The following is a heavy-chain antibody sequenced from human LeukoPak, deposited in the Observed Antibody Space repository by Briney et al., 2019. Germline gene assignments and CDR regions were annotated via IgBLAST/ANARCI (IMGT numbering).Heavy chain of an antibody. J-gene: IGHJ3*02. D-gene: IGHD3-9*01. Sequence: ASVKVSCKASGFTFSTYGMTWVRQAPGQGLEWMGWITAFNGNTDSAQKFQDRLTLTTDASTSTAYMELRSLRSDDTAVYYCARDWKMYYDVVTGKTPFDIWGQGRMVTVSS. CDR1: GFTFSTYG. CDR2: ITAFNGNT. V-gene: IGHV1-18*01. CDR3: ARDWKMYYDVVTGKTPFDI.